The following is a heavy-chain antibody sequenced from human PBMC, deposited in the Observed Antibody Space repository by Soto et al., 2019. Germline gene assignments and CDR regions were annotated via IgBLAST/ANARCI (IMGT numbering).Heavy chain of an antibody. V-gene: IGHV3-30-3*01. D-gene: IGHD3-10*01. CDR2: ISYDGSNK. CDR3: ARDNSMVRGTPWDY. Sequence: PGGSLRLSCAASGFTFSSYAMHWVRQAPGKGLEWVAVISYDGSNKYYADSVKGRFTISRDNSKNTLYLQMNSLRAEDTAVYYCARDNSMVRGTPWDYWGQGTLVTVSS. CDR1: GFTFSSYA. J-gene: IGHJ4*02.